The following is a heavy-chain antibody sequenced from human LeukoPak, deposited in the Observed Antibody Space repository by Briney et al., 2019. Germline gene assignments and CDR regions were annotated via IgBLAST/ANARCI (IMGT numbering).Heavy chain of an antibody. CDR2: ISPNSGGT. Sequence: ASVKVSCKASGYTFTGYYMHWVRQAPGQGLEWMGWISPNSGGTNYAQKFQGRVTMTRDTSISTAYMELSRLRSDDTAVYYCARDTPKRIAVAGTGYWGQGTLVTVSS. V-gene: IGHV1-2*02. CDR3: ARDTPKRIAVAGTGY. CDR1: GYTFTGYY. J-gene: IGHJ4*02. D-gene: IGHD6-19*01.